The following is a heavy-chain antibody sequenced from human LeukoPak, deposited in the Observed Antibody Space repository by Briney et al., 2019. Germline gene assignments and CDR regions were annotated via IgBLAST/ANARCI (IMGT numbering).Heavy chain of an antibody. CDR1: GFTFSSYS. CDR3: ASANCGGDCYISAY. D-gene: IGHD2-21*02. CDR2: ISSSSSYI. Sequence: GGSLRLSCAASGFTFSSYSMNWVRQAPGKGLEWVSSISSSSSYIYYADSVKGRFTLSRDNSKNTLYLQMNSLRAEDTAVYYCASANCGGDCYISAYWGQGTLVTVSS. V-gene: IGHV3-21*04. J-gene: IGHJ4*02.